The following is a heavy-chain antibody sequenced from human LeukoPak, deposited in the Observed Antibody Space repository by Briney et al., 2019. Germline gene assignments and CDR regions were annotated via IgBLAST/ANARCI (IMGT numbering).Heavy chain of an antibody. CDR2: ISSSSSYI. CDR3: ASVRRGFGESSKYYSYYYMDV. Sequence: GGSLRLSCAASGFTFSSYSMNWVRQGPGKGLERVSSISSSSSYIYYADSVKGRFTISRDNAKNTLYLQMNSLRAEDTAVYYCASVRRGFGESSKYYSYYYMDVWGNGTTVTISS. V-gene: IGHV3-21*01. D-gene: IGHD3-10*01. CDR1: GFTFSSYS. J-gene: IGHJ6*03.